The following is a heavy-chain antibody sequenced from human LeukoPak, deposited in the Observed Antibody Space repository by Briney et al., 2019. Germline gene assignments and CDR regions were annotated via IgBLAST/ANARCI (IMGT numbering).Heavy chain of an antibody. CDR1: GFTFSSYG. CDR2: IRYDGSNK. J-gene: IGHJ4*02. D-gene: IGHD6-13*01. Sequence: GGSLRLSCAASGFTFSSYGMHWVRQAPGKGLEWVAFIRYDGSNKYYADSVKGRFTISRDNSKNTLYLQMNSLRAEDTAVYYCAKDRGYSSSWYSDYWGQGTLVTVSS. CDR3: AKDRGYSSSWYSDY. V-gene: IGHV3-30*02.